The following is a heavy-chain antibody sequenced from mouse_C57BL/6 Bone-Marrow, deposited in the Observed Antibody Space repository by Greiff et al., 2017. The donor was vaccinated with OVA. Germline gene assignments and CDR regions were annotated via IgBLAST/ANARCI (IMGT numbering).Heavy chain of an antibody. CDR1: GYTFTSYW. CDR2: IDPSDSYT. V-gene: IGHV1-69*01. J-gene: IGHJ3*01. Sequence: VQLQQPGAELVMPGASVKLSCKASGYTFTSYWMHWVKQRPGQGLEWIGEIDPSDSYTHYNQKFKGKSTLTVDKYSSTAYMQLRSLTSEDSAVYYCAREGWLLRWFAYWGQGTLVTVSA. CDR3: AREGWLLRWFAY. D-gene: IGHD2-3*01.